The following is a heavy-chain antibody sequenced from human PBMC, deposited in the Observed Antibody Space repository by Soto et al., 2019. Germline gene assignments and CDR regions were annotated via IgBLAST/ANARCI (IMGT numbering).Heavy chain of an antibody. V-gene: IGHV4-59*01. CDR2: IYYSGST. CDR1: GGSISSYY. D-gene: IGHD3-10*01. J-gene: IGHJ6*02. Sequence: SETLSLTCTVSGGSISSYYWSWIRQPPGKGLEWIGYIYYSGSTNYNPSLKSRVTISVDTSKNQFSLKLSSVTAADTAVYYCASLGGAGFGEPYYYYGMDVWGQGTTVTVSS. CDR3: ASLGGAGFGEPYYYYGMDV.